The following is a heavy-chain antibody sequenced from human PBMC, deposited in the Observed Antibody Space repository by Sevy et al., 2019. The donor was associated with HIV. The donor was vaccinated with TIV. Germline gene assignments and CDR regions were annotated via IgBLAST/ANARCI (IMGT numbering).Heavy chain of an antibody. D-gene: IGHD1-26*01. J-gene: IGHJ6*02. Sequence: SETLSLTCTVSGGSVTSDTYYWTWIRQPPGKGLEFIGYIYYNVRINYNPSLKSRVTISVDTSKTQFSLKLTAVTAADTAVYYCTRLGGLTDYGMDVWGQGTTVTVSS. CDR1: GGSVTSDTYY. CDR3: TRLGGLTDYGMDV. CDR2: IYYNVRI. V-gene: IGHV4-61*01.